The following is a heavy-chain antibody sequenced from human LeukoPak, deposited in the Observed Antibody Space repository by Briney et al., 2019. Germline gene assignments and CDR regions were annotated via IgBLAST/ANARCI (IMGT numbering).Heavy chain of an antibody. CDR2: IYYSGST. Sequence: KTPETLSLTCTVSGGSISSSSYYWGWIRQPPGKGLEWIGSIYYSGSTYYNPSLKSRVSISVDTSKNQFSLKLSSVTAADTAVYYCASRPPWGYWGQGTLVTVSS. CDR1: GGSISSSSYY. CDR3: ASRPPWGY. V-gene: IGHV4-39*07. J-gene: IGHJ4*02. D-gene: IGHD7-27*01.